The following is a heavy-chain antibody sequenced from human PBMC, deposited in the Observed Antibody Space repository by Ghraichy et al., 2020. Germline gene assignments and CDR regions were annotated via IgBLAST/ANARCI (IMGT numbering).Heavy chain of an antibody. Sequence: GSLRLSCAASGLTVSSNFMSWVRQAPGKGLEWVSLIYSTSTTYYADSVKGRFTISRDNSKNTVYLQMNSLSAEDTAVYYCVRDDVSAFDIWGQGTMVTVSS. J-gene: IGHJ3*02. V-gene: IGHV3-53*01. CDR1: GLTVSSNF. CDR2: IYSTSTT. CDR3: VRDDVSAFDI. D-gene: IGHD5/OR15-5a*01.